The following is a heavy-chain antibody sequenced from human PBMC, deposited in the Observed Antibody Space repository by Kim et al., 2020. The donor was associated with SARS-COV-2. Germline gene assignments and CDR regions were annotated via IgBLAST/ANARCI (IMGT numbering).Heavy chain of an antibody. Sequence: RVTISVDTSKNQFSLKLSSVTAADTAVYYCARDRYSNLGGAYYYFYGMDVWGQGTTVTVSS. D-gene: IGHD4-4*01. CDR3: ARDRYSNLGGAYYYFYGMDV. J-gene: IGHJ6*02. V-gene: IGHV4-59*01.